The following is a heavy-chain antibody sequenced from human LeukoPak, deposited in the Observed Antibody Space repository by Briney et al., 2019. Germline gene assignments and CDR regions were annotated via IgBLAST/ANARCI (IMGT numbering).Heavy chain of an antibody. CDR1: GGTFSSYA. V-gene: IGHV1-69*05. CDR3: ARDLGYCGGDCYHDTFDI. D-gene: IGHD2-21*02. CDR2: IIPIFGTA. J-gene: IGHJ3*02. Sequence: SVKVSCKASGGTFSSYAISWVRQAPGQGLEWMGGIIPIFGTANYAQKLQGRVTMTTDTSTSTAYMEMRSLRSDDTAVYYCARDLGYCGGDCYHDTFDIWGQGTMVTVSS.